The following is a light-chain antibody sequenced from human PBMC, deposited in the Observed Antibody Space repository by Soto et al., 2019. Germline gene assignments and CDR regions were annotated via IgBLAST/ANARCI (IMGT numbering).Light chain of an antibody. Sequence: DIPMTQSPSSLSASVGDRVTITCRASQGIRNDLGWYQQKPGKAPKRLIYGASSLQSGVPSRFSGSGSGTDFTLTIDSLQPEDFSTFYCQQSYSNPRTFGQGTTLEIK. V-gene: IGKV1-17*01. CDR1: QGIRND. CDR3: QQSYSNPRT. CDR2: GAS. J-gene: IGKJ2*01.